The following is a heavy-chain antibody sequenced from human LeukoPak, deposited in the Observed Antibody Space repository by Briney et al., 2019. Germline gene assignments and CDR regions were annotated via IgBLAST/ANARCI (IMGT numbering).Heavy chain of an antibody. J-gene: IGHJ4*02. CDR2: IYPGESDN. Sequence: GASLKISFKGSGSSFTSYWICWGRPMAGKGVERMGIIYPGESDNRYSPSFQGQVTISADKSISTAYLQWSSLKASDTAMYYCARHRGFGGVIDIDYWGQGTLVTVSS. D-gene: IGHD3-16*02. CDR3: ARHRGFGGVIDIDY. V-gene: IGHV5-51*01. CDR1: GSSFTSYW.